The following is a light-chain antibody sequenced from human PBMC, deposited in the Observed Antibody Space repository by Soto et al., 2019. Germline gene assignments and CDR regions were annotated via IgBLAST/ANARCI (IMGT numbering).Light chain of an antibody. J-gene: IGKJ2*01. CDR2: KAS. CDR1: QSIRSW. CDR3: QQNNSHPYT. Sequence: DIQMTQSPSTLSASVGDRVTITCRASQSIRSWLAWYQQKPGKAPKLLIYKASSLESGVPSRFSGSGSGTEFTLTFSSLQADDFSNYSCQQNNSHPYTFGQGTKLEIK. V-gene: IGKV1-5*03.